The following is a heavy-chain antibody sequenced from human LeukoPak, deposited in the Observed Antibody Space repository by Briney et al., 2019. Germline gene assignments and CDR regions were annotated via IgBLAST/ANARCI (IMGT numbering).Heavy chain of an antibody. CDR3: AKDHDCSGGSCYGTFDI. J-gene: IGHJ3*02. D-gene: IGHD2-15*01. CDR2: IRYDGSNK. Sequence: PGGSLRLSCAASGFTFSTYSMSWVRQAPGKGLEWVAFIRYDGSNKYYADSVKGRFTISRDNSKNTLYLQMNSLRAEDTAVYYCAKDHDCSGGSCYGTFDIWGQGTMVTVSS. V-gene: IGHV3-30*02. CDR1: GFTFSTYS.